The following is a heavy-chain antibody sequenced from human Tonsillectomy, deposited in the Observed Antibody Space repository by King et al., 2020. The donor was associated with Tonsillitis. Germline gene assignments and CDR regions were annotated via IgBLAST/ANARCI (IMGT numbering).Heavy chain of an antibody. D-gene: IGHD3-22*01. V-gene: IGHV3-49*03. CDR3: TRVGYYDSSGYWAY. CDR2: IRSKAYGGTT. J-gene: IGHJ4*02. Sequence: QLVQSGGGLVQPGRSLRLSCTASGFTFGDYAMSWFRQAPGKGLEWVGFIRSKAYGGTTEYAASVKGRITISRDDSKSIDYLQMNSLKTEDTAVYYCTRVGYYDSSGYWAYWGQGTLLTVSS. CDR1: GFTFGDYA.